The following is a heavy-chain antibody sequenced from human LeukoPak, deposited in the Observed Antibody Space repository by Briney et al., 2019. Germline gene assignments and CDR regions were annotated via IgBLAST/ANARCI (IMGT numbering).Heavy chain of an antibody. J-gene: IGHJ4*02. CDR3: ARDQGYYDSSGYPLDY. CDR1: GYTFTSYY. V-gene: IGHV1-46*01. CDR2: INPSGGST. D-gene: IGHD3-22*01. Sequence: ASVKVSCKASGYTFTSYYMHWVRQAPGQGLEWMGIINPSGGSTSYAQKFQGRVTMTRDTSTSTVYMELSSLRSEDTDVYYCARDQGYYDSSGYPLDYWGQGTLVTVSS.